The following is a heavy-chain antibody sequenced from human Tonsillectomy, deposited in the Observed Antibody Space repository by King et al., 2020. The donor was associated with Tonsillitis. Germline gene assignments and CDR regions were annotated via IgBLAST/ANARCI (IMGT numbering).Heavy chain of an antibody. J-gene: IGHJ4*02. CDR3: ARVVPYYYDSSGYYFDY. D-gene: IGHD3-22*01. Sequence: DVQLVESGGGLVQPGGSLRLSCAASAFIFSSYWMHWVRQAPGKGLVWVSRINSDGSSTSYADSVKGRFTISRDNAKNTLYLQMSSLRAEDTAVYYCARVVPYYYDSSGYYFDYWGRGTLVTVSS. V-gene: IGHV3-74*01. CDR2: INSDGSST. CDR1: AFIFSSYW.